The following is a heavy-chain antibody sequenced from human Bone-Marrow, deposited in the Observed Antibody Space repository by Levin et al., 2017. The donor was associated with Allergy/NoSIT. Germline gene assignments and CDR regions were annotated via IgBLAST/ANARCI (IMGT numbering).Heavy chain of an antibody. D-gene: IGHD3-10*01. J-gene: IGHJ4*02. CDR2: ISNNGIA. CDR3: VRGRTGAAGDFDS. V-gene: IGHV4-4*07. CDR1: GASIDNFY. Sequence: SQTLSLTCIVSGASIDNFYWSWIRQPAGKGLQWIGRISNNGIANYSPSLKSRVTMSVDTSKNQFSLNLVSVTAADTALYYCVRGRTGAAGDFDSWGQGTRVTVSS.